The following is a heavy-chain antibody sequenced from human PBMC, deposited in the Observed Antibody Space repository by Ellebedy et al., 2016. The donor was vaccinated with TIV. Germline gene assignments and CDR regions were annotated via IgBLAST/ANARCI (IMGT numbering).Heavy chain of an antibody. D-gene: IGHD3-10*01. CDR1: GGSVSSGSYY. Sequence: SETLSLXXTVSGGSVSSGSYYWSWIRQPPGKGLEWIGYIYYSGSTNYNPSLKSRVTISVDTSKNQFSLKLSSVTAADTAVYYCAASITTTLPLIWFDPWGQGTLVTVSS. J-gene: IGHJ5*02. CDR2: IYYSGST. V-gene: IGHV4-61*01. CDR3: AASITTTLPLIWFDP.